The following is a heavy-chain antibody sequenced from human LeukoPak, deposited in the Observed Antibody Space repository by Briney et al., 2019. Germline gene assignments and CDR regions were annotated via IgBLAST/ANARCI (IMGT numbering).Heavy chain of an antibody. J-gene: IGHJ5*02. D-gene: IGHD3-10*01. CDR1: GYTFTSYD. V-gene: IGHV1-8*01. CDR2: MNPNSGNT. CDR3: ARGYYGSKSSSFDP. Sequence: ASVKVSCKASGYTFTSYDINWVRQATGQGLEWLGWMNPNSGNTGYAQNFQGRVTMTRDISISTAYMELSSLRSEDTAVYYCARGYYGSKSSSFDPWGQGTLVTVSS.